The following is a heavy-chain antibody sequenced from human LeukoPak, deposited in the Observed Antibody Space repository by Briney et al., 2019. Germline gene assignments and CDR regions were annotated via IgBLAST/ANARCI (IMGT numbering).Heavy chain of an antibody. J-gene: IGHJ4*02. V-gene: IGHV3-30*18. D-gene: IGHD4-17*01. Sequence: GRSLRLSCAASGFTFSSYGMHWVRQAPGKGLEWVAVISYDGSNKYYADSVKGRFTISRDNSKNTLYLQMNSLRAEDTAVYYCAKFINYGDFDYWGQGTLVTVSS. CDR1: GFTFSSYG. CDR2: ISYDGSNK. CDR3: AKFINYGDFDY.